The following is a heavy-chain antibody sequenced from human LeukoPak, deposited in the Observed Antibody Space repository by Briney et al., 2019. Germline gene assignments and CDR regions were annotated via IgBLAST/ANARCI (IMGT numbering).Heavy chain of an antibody. J-gene: IGHJ4*02. CDR2: ITSSSDFI. Sequence: PGGSLRLSCVDSGFTFSSYSMNWVRQAPGKGLEWVSSITSSSDFIYYADSVKGRFTVSRDNSKNTLYLQMNSLRAEDTAVYYCAKDRTRSRYYYDSSGYFSYWGQGTLVTVSS. CDR1: GFTFSSYS. D-gene: IGHD3-22*01. CDR3: AKDRTRSRYYYDSSGYFSY. V-gene: IGHV3-21*04.